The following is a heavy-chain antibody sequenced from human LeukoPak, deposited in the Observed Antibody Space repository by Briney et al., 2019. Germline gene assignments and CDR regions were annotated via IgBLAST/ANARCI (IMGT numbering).Heavy chain of an antibody. V-gene: IGHV4-34*01. CDR3: AVRMITFGGVFVDGYNWFDP. CDR2: INHSGST. Sequence: SETLSLTCAVYGGSFSGYYWSWIRQPPGKGLEWIGEINHSGSTNYNPSLKSRVTISVDTSKNQFSLKLSSVTAADTAVYYCAVRMITFGGVFVDGYNWFDPWGQGTLVTVSS. D-gene: IGHD3-16*02. J-gene: IGHJ5*02. CDR1: GGSFSGYY.